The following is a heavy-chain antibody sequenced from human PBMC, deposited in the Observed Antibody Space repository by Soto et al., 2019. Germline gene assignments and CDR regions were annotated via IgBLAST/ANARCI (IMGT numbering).Heavy chain of an antibody. Sequence: GSLRLSCAASGFTFSSYSMNWVRQAPGKGLEWVSSISSSSSYIYYADSVKGRFTISRDNAKNSLYLQMNGLRAEDTAVYYCARVSGPTPGRQGTDYWGQGTLVTVSS. CDR1: GFTFSSYS. V-gene: IGHV3-21*01. J-gene: IGHJ4*02. D-gene: IGHD3-10*01. CDR2: ISSSSSYI. CDR3: ARVSGPTPGRQGTDY.